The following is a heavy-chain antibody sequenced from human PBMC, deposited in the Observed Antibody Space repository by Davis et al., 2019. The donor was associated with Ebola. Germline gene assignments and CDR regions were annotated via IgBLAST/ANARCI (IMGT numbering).Heavy chain of an antibody. V-gene: IGHV3-21*01. CDR2: ISGGNYYI. CDR1: GFTFSSYA. D-gene: IGHD3-9*01. CDR3: AKDAWSDQDYNDNYFDH. Sequence: GESLKISCAASGFTFSSYAMNWVRQAPGKGLEWVSSISGGNYYIYYADSLKGRFTISRDNAKNSLYLQMNSLRAEDTALYYCAKDAWSDQDYNDNYFDHWGQGALVTVSS. J-gene: IGHJ4*02.